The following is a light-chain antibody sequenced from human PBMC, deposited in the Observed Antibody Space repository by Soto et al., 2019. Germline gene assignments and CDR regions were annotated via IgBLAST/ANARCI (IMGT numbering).Light chain of an antibody. CDR1: QSVSNNY. V-gene: IGKV3-20*01. Sequence: ELVLTQSPGTLALSPGERATLSGRASQSVSNNYLAWYQQKPGQAPSLLIYGASNRATGIPDRFSGSGSGTDFTLTIRRLEPEDFAVDDCQQYGSSGTFGQGTKVENK. J-gene: IGKJ1*01. CDR2: GAS. CDR3: QQYGSSGT.